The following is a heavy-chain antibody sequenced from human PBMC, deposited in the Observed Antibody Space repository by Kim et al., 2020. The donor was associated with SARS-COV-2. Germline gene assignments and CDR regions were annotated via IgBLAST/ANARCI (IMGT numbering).Heavy chain of an antibody. CDR1: GYTFTGYY. CDR3: ARAYYYGSGSYLHYYYGMDV. D-gene: IGHD3-10*01. CDR2: INPNSGGT. V-gene: IGHV1-2*06. J-gene: IGHJ6*02. Sequence: ASVKVSCKASGYTFTGYYMHWVRQAPVQGLEWMGRINPNSGGTNYAQKFQGRVTMTRDTSISTAYMELSRLRSDDTAVYYCARAYYYGSGSYLHYYYGMDVWGQGTTVTVSS.